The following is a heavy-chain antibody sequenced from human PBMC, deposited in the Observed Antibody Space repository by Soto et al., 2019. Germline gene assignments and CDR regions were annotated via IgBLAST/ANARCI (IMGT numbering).Heavy chain of an antibody. CDR1: GFIFSNFW. CDR3: ARDPGGCDI. D-gene: IGHD2-21*02. J-gene: IGHJ1*01. V-gene: IGHV3-7*01. CDR2: MNEDGRAK. Sequence: VGSLRLSCAASGFIFSNFWMNWVRHAPGKGLEYVAHMNEDGRAKFYADSVRGLFTISRDNTKNSLYLQMNSLTVEDTAVYYCARDPGGCDIGGQGPLVTVS.